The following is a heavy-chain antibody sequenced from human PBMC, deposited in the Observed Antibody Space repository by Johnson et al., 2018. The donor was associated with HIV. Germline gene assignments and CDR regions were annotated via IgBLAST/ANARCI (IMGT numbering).Heavy chain of an antibody. CDR2: INWNGGSI. D-gene: IGHD3-3*01. J-gene: IGHJ3*02. CDR3: AREFESPETDFWSGDDAFDI. CDR1: GFTFSSYG. Sequence: VQLVESGGGVVQPGRSLRLSCAASGFTFSSYGMHWVRQGPGKGLEWVSGINWNGGSIGYADSVKGRFTISRDNAKNSLYLQMNSLRAEDTALYYCAREFESPETDFWSGDDAFDIWGQGTMVTVSS. V-gene: IGHV3-20*04.